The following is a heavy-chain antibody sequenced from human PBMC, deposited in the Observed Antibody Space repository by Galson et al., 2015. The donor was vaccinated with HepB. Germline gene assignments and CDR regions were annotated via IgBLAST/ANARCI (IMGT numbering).Heavy chain of an antibody. V-gene: IGHV4-4*02. Sequence: ETLSLTCSVSGGSINIPNWWSWVRQPPGKGLEWIGKLYHSGITKCNPSLKSRVTISVDKSKNQFSLELTSVTAADTAVYYCAREAVADRGWGLDHWGQGTLVTVSS. CDR2: LYHSGIT. CDR1: GGSINIPNW. D-gene: IGHD6-19*01. CDR3: AREAVADRGWGLDH. J-gene: IGHJ4*02.